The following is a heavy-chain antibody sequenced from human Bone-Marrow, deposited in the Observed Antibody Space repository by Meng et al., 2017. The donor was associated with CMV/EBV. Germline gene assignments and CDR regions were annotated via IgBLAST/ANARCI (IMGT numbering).Heavy chain of an antibody. D-gene: IGHD5-18*01. J-gene: IGHJ4*02. CDR2: IYYSGST. V-gene: IGHV4-39*07. CDR1: GGSISSSSYY. Sequence: SETLSLTCTVSGGSISSSSYYWGWIRQPPGKGLEWIGSIYYSGSTYYNPSLKSRVTISVDTSKNQFSLKLSSVTAADTAVYYCARGPPGEYSYGYNVYWGQGTLVTVSS. CDR3: ARGPPGEYSYGYNVY.